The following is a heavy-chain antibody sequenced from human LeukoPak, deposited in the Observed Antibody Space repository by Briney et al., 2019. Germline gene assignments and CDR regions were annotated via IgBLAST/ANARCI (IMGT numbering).Heavy chain of an antibody. CDR2: IIPIFGTA. CDR3: ASARKIFGHYYYYMDV. CDR1: GGTFSSYA. V-gene: IGHV1-69*13. D-gene: IGHD3-16*01. J-gene: IGHJ6*03. Sequence: SVKVSCKASGGTFSSYAISWVRQAPGQGLEWMGGIIPIFGTANYAQKSQGRVTITADESTSTAYMELSSLRSEDTAVYYCASARKIFGHYYYYMDVWGKGTTVTISS.